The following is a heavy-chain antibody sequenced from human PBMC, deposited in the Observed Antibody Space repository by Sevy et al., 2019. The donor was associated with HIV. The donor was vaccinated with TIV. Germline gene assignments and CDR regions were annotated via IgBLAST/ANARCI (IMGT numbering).Heavy chain of an antibody. Sequence: GGSLRLSCAASGFTFSSYEMNWVRQPPGKGLEWVSYISNSGTTISYSDSVRGRFSISRDNDRNSLYLQMNSLRDEDTAGYYWAGDLPPSATTVAHFDYWGQGTLVTVSS. V-gene: IGHV3-48*03. CDR3: AGDLPPSATTVAHFDY. D-gene: IGHD4-17*01. CDR1: GFTFSSYE. CDR2: ISNSGTTI. J-gene: IGHJ4*02.